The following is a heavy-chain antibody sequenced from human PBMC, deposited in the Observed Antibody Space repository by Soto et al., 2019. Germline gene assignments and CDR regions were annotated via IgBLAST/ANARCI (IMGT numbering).Heavy chain of an antibody. CDR2: ISYDGSNK. CDR1: GFTFSSYA. J-gene: IGHJ6*02. CDR3: ARDRSSGWSYYYYGMDV. D-gene: IGHD6-19*01. Sequence: QVQLVESGGGVVQPGRSLRLSCAASGFTFSSYAMHWVRQAPGKGLEWVAVISYDGSNKYYADSVKGRFTISRDNSKTTLYLQMNSLRAEDTAVYYCARDRSSGWSYYYYGMDVWGQGTTVTVSS. V-gene: IGHV3-30-3*01.